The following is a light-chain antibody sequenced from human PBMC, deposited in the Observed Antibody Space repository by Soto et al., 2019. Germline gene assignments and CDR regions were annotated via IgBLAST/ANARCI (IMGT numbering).Light chain of an antibody. Sequence: EIVLTQSPGTLSLSPGERATLSCRASQSVSSSYLAWYQQKPGQAPRLLIYGASSRATGIPDRFSGSGSGTDFTLTINRLEPEDFAVYYCQQYDSSPLTFGGGTTVEIK. CDR3: QQYDSSPLT. CDR2: GAS. CDR1: QSVSSSY. J-gene: IGKJ4*01. V-gene: IGKV3-20*01.